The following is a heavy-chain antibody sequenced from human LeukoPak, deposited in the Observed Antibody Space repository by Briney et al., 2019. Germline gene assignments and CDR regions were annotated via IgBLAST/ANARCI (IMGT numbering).Heavy chain of an antibody. CDR1: GGTFSSYT. CDR3: ARELEYYDSSGPTPRYYFDY. D-gene: IGHD3-22*01. J-gene: IGHJ4*02. V-gene: IGHV1-69*04. CDR2: IIPILGIA. Sequence: SVKVSCKASGGTFSSYTISWVRQAPGQGLEWMVRIIPILGIANYAQKFQGRVTITADKSTSTAYMELSSLRSEDMAVYYCARELEYYDSSGPTPRYYFDYWGQGTLVTVSS.